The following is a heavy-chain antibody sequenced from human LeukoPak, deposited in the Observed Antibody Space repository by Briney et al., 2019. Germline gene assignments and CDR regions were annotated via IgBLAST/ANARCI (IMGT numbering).Heavy chain of an antibody. CDR2: VSNSGGNT. J-gene: IGHJ4*02. CDR3: AGTSGGTYWGEFDY. CDR1: GFTFSSCA. D-gene: IGHD1-26*01. Sequence: GRSLRLSCAASGFTFSSCAMSWVRQAPGKGLEWVSAVSNSGGNTYYADSVKGRFTISRDNSKNTLYLQMNSLRAEDTAVYYCAGTSGGTYWGEFDYWGQGTLVTVSS. V-gene: IGHV3-23*01.